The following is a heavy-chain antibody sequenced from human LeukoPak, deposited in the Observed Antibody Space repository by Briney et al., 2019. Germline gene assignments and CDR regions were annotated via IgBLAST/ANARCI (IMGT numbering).Heavy chain of an antibody. Sequence: PGGSLRLSCAASGFTFTTYAMNWVRQAPGKGLEWVSAISGSGGRTYYADSVKGRFTISRDNSKNTLYLQMNSLRAEDTAVYYCAKAPPDSSGYYYAEVDYWGQGTLVTVSS. CDR3: AKAPPDSSGYYYAEVDY. V-gene: IGHV3-23*01. CDR1: GFTFTTYA. J-gene: IGHJ4*02. D-gene: IGHD3-22*01. CDR2: ISGSGGRT.